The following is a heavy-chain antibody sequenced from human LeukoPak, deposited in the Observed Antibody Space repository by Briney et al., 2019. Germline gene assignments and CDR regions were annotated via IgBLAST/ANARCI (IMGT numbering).Heavy chain of an antibody. CDR3: ARHWTGTIIDY. V-gene: IGHV4-39*01. D-gene: IGHD1/OR15-1a*01. Sequence: PSETLSLTCTVSGGSISSSSYYWGWIRQPPGKGLEWIGSIYYSGSTYYNPSLKSRVTISVDTSRNQFSLKLSSVTAADTAVYYCARHWTGTIIDYWGQGTLVTVSS. J-gene: IGHJ4*02. CDR1: GGSISSSSYY. CDR2: IYYSGST.